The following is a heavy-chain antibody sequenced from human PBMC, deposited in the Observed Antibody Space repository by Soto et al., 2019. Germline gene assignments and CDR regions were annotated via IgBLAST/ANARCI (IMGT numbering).Heavy chain of an antibody. CDR3: AHYSGYDFYFDY. Sequence: SGPTLVNPTQTLTLTCTFSGFSLSTSGVGVGWIRQPPGKALEWLALIYWDDDKRYSPSLKSRLTITKDTSKNQVVLTMTNMDLVDTATYYCAHYSGYDFYFDYWGQGTLVTVSS. D-gene: IGHD5-12*01. CDR1: GFSLSTSGVG. V-gene: IGHV2-5*02. J-gene: IGHJ4*02. CDR2: IYWDDDK.